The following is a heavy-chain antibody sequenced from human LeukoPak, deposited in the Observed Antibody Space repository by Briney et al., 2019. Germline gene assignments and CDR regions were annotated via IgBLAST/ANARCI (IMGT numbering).Heavy chain of an antibody. CDR3: ARRRDSSGYYRYYFDY. V-gene: IGHV5-51*01. CDR1: GYSFTSYW. J-gene: IGHJ4*02. D-gene: IGHD3-22*01. CDR2: IYPGDSDT. Sequence: GESLKISCKGSGYSFTSYWIGWVRQLPGKGLEWMGIIYPGDSDTRYSPSFKGQVTISADKSISTAYLQWSSLKASDTAMYYCARRRDSSGYYRYYFDYWGQGTLVTVSS.